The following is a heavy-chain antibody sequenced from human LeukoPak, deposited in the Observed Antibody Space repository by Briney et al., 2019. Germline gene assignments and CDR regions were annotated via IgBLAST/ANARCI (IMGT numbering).Heavy chain of an antibody. J-gene: IGHJ6*02. CDR1: GFTFSSYA. D-gene: IGHD3-3*01. Sequence: GGPLRLSCAASGFTFSSYAVSWVRQAPRKRLEWFSAISGSGGSTYYADSVKGRFTISRDNSKNTLYLQMNSLRAEDPAVYYCAKGLNYDFWSGYLAVEYYYYGMDVWGQGTTVTVSS. CDR3: AKGLNYDFWSGYLAVEYYYYGMDV. CDR2: ISGSGGST. V-gene: IGHV3-23*01.